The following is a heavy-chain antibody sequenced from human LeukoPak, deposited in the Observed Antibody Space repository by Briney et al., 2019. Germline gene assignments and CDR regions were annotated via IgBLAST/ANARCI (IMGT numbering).Heavy chain of an antibody. D-gene: IGHD2-2*01. V-gene: IGHV4-34*01. Sequence: SETLSLTCAVCGGSFSGYYWSWIRQPPGKGLEWIGEINHSGSTNYNPSLKSRVTISVDTSKNQFSLKLSSVTAADTAVYYCARGAVPAAILAYFDYWGQGTLVTVSS. CDR3: ARGAVPAAILAYFDY. CDR2: INHSGST. CDR1: GGSFSGYY. J-gene: IGHJ4*02.